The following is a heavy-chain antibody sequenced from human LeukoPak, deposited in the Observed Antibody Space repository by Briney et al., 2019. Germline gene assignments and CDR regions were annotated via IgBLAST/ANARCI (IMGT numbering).Heavy chain of an antibody. D-gene: IGHD2-8*01. CDR3: ASATEMAKVFSFDY. Sequence: SETLSLMCTVSSGSISSSNYYWGWIRQPPGKGLEWIGIIYYSGTTNYNPSLKSRVTISVDTSKNQFSLKVSSVTAADTGVYYCASATEMAKVFSFDYWGQGTLVTVSS. CDR2: IYYSGTT. V-gene: IGHV4-39*07. J-gene: IGHJ4*02. CDR1: SGSISSSNYY.